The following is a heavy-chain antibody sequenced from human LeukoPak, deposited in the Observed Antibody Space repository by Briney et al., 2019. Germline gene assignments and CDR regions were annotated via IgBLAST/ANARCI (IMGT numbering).Heavy chain of an antibody. J-gene: IGHJ3*02. CDR3: AAPYGPGAFDI. V-gene: IGHV1-58*01. CDR2: IVVGSGNT. D-gene: IGHD4-17*01. CDR1: GFTFTSSA. Sequence: EASVKVSCKASGFTFTSSAVQWVRQARGQRLEWIGWIVVGSGNTNYAQKFQERVTITRDMSTSTAYMELSSLRSKDTAVYYCAAPYGPGAFDIWGQGTMVTVSS.